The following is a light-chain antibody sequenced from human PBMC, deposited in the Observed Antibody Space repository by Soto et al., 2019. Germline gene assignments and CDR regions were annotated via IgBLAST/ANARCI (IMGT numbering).Light chain of an antibody. CDR2: DAS. J-gene: IGKJ1*01. Sequence: DIHMTQSPSSLSVSVGDRVTIXXRTSQNINAWLAWYQQRPGQAPKLLIYDASTVQSGVPSRFSGSGSGTEFTLTISSLQPDDSATYYCQQYNSYWTFGQGTKVDIK. V-gene: IGKV1-5*01. CDR1: QNINAW. CDR3: QQYNSYWT.